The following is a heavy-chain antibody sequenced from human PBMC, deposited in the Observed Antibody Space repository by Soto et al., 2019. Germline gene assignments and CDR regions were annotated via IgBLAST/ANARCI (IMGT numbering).Heavy chain of an antibody. V-gene: IGHV1-8*01. CDR2: MNPNSGNT. CDR1: GYTFTNYD. J-gene: IGHJ5*02. D-gene: IGHD2-15*01. Sequence: ASVKVSCKASGYTFTNYDINWVRQATGQGLEWMGWMNPNSGNTGYAQKFQGRVTMTRNTSISTPYMELSSLRSEDTAVYYCARVPRFCAGGSCYDWFDPWGQGTLVTVSS. CDR3: ARVPRFCAGGSCYDWFDP.